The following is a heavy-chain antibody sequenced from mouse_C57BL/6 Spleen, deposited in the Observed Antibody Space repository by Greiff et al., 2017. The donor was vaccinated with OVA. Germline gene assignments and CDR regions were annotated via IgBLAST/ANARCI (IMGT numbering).Heavy chain of an antibody. CDR1: GFSLTSYG. V-gene: IGHV2-2*01. J-gene: IGHJ4*01. CDR2: IWSGGST. CDR3: ARNGGYFAMDY. Sequence: QVQLKESGPGLVQPSQSLSITCTVSGFSLTSYGVHWVRQSPGKGLEWLGVIWSGGSTDNNAAFISRLSNSKYNSKSQVFFKMNSLQADDTAIYYCARNGGYFAMDYWGQGTSVTVSS.